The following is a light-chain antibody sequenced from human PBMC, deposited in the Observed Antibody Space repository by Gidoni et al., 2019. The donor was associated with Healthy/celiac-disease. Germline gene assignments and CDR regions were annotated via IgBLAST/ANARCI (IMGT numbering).Light chain of an antibody. Sequence: DIPMTQSPSSLSASVGDRVTITCRASQSISSYLNSYQQKPGKAPKLLIYAASSLQSGVPSRFSGSGSGTDFTLTISSLQPEDFATYYCQQSYSTPEFGQGTRLEIK. CDR3: QQSYSTPE. V-gene: IGKV1-39*01. J-gene: IGKJ5*01. CDR2: AAS. CDR1: QSISSY.